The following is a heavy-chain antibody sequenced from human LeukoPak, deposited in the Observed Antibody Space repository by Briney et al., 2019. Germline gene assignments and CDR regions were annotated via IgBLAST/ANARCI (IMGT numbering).Heavy chain of an antibody. D-gene: IGHD3-3*02. Sequence: SETLTLTCTVSGGSISSYYWSWIRQPPGKGLEWIGYIYYSGSTNYNPSLKSRVTISVDTSKNQFSLKLSSVTAADTAVYYCARDHFSGRTFFDYWGQGTLVTVSS. V-gene: IGHV4-59*01. CDR1: GGSISSYY. J-gene: IGHJ4*02. CDR2: IYYSGST. CDR3: ARDHFSGRTFFDY.